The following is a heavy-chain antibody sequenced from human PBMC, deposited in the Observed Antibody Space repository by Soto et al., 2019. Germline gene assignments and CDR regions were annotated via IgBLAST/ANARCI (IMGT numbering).Heavy chain of an antibody. V-gene: IGHV1-69*13. CDR2: IIPIFGTA. Sequence: SVKVSCKASGGTFSSYSISWVRQAPGQGLEWMGGIIPIFGTANYAQKFQGRVTITADESTSTAYMELSSLRSEDTAVYYCASPTLLYYYGMDVWGQGTTVTVSS. CDR3: ASPTLLYYYGMDV. J-gene: IGHJ6*02. CDR1: GGTFSSYS.